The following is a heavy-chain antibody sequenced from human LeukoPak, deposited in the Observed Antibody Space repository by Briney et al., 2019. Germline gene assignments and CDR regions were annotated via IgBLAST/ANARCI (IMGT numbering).Heavy chain of an antibody. V-gene: IGHV3-74*01. Sequence: AGGSLRLSCAASGFTFSSYWMHWVRQAPGKGLVWVSRINSDGSSTSYADSVKGRFTISRDNAKNTLYLQMNSLRAEDTAVYYCARDPIAAAGQNWFDPWGQGTLVTVSS. J-gene: IGHJ5*02. CDR3: ARDPIAAAGQNWFDP. D-gene: IGHD6-13*01. CDR1: GFTFSSYW. CDR2: INSDGSST.